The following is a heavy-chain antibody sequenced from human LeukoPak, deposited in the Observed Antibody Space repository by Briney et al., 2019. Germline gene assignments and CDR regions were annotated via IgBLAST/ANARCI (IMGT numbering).Heavy chain of an antibody. J-gene: IGHJ5*02. CDR1: GFTFSSYW. D-gene: IGHD3-3*01. Sequence: GGSLRLSCAASGFTFSSYWMSWIRQARGQGLEWVAKIKQDGSEKYYVDSVKGRFTISRDNAKNSLYLLMNSLRAEDTAVYYCARGRGLTIFGVISWFDPWGQGTLVTVSS. CDR3: ARGRGLTIFGVISWFDP. CDR2: IKQDGSEK. V-gene: IGHV3-7*01.